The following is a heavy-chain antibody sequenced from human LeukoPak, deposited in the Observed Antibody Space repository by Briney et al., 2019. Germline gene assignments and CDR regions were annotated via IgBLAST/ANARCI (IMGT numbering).Heavy chain of an antibody. CDR2: ISYDGSNK. V-gene: IGHV3-30*03. CDR3: ARHRLDAFDI. CDR1: GCTFSSYG. J-gene: IGHJ3*02. Sequence: GGSLRLSCAGSGCTFSSYGMHWVRQAPGKGLEWVAVISYDGSNKYYADSVKGRFTISRDNSKNTLYLQMNSLRAEDTAVYYCARHRLDAFDIWGQGKMVTVFS.